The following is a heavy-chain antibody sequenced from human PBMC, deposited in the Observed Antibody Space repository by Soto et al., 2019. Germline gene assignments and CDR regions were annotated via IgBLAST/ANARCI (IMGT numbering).Heavy chain of an antibody. CDR3: ARARAKRQRSYDFWGGSFAS. Sequence: QVQLVQSGAEVKKPGSSVKVSCKASGGAFSSFDISWVRQAPGLGLEWMGGSIPVLGTTSYAQKFQGRITITAGASTRTAHMERSSLRPDATAIYYCARARAKRQRSYDFWGGSFASWGQGTLVTVSS. CDR1: GGAFSSFD. V-gene: IGHV1-69*01. D-gene: IGHD3-3*01. CDR2: SIPVLGTT. J-gene: IGHJ4*02.